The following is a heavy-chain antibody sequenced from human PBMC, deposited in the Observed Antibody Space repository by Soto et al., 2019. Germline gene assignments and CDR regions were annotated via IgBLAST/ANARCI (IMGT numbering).Heavy chain of an antibody. D-gene: IGHD2-2*02. CDR3: AIYRDKNDY. Sequence: PGGSLRLSCAASGFTFSSYEMNWVRQAPGKGLEWVSYISSSGSTIYYADSVKGRFTISRDNAKNSLYLQMNSLRAEDTAVYYCAIYRDKNDYWGQGNLVTVSS. J-gene: IGHJ4*02. CDR1: GFTFSSYE. CDR2: ISSSGSTI. V-gene: IGHV3-48*03.